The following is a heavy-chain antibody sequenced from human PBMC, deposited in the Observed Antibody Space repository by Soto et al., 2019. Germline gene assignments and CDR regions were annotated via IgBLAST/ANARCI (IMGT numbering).Heavy chain of an antibody. Sequence: EVQLLESGGGLVQPGGSLRLSCAGSGFTFNNYVMSWVRQAPGKGLEWVSTIGGSGVTTFYSDSVKGRFTISRDNSQNTLYLQMNSLRAEDAAVYYCAKRGVDWSNWGPFDIWGQGTMVTVSS. CDR2: IGGSGVTT. V-gene: IGHV3-23*01. CDR1: GFTFNNYV. CDR3: AKRGVDWSNWGPFDI. J-gene: IGHJ3*02. D-gene: IGHD3-10*01.